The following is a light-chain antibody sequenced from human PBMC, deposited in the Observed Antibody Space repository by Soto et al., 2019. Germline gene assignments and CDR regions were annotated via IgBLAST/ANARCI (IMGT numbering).Light chain of an antibody. J-gene: IGLJ1*01. CDR3: CSYAGYSTYV. CDR2: DVT. CDR1: SSDVGSYNL. V-gene: IGLV2-23*02. Sequence: QSALTQPGSVSGSPGQSITISCTGTSSDVGSYNLVSWYQQHPGKAPKLMIYDVTKRPSGPSNRFSGSKSGNTASLTISGLQAEDEGDYYCCSYAGYSTYVFGTGTKVTVL.